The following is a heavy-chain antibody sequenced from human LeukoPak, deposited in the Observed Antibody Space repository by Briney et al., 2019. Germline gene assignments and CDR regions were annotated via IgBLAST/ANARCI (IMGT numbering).Heavy chain of an antibody. Sequence: GGSLRLSCAVSGFTVSSNYMSWVRQAPGKGLEWVSVIYSGGNTYYADSVKGRFTISRDNSKNTLYLQMNSLRAEDTAVYYCARRYDIRGCWKDWGQATLVTVSS. D-gene: IGHD3-9*01. CDR1: GFTVSSNY. V-gene: IGHV3-53*01. CDR3: ARRYDIRGCWKD. CDR2: IYSGGNT. J-gene: IGHJ4*02.